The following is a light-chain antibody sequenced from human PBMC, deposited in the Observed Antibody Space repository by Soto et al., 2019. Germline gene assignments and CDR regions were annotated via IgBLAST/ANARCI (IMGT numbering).Light chain of an antibody. Sequence: DIVMTQSPEYLAVSLGERATINRRSSQSILYSSNNKNLIAWYQQKPGQPPKLLIYWASTRQSGVPDRFSGSGSGRDFTLTISSLQAEDVAIYYCQQYYSPPRYTFGQGTRLGIK. V-gene: IGKV4-1*01. CDR1: QSILYSSNNKNL. CDR3: QQYYSPPRYT. CDR2: WAS. J-gene: IGKJ2*01.